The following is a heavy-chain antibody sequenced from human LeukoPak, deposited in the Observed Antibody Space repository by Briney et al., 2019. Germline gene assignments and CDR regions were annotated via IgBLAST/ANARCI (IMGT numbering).Heavy chain of an antibody. CDR3: ARGPTYYYDSSGYYLNY. CDR1: GFTFSNFG. CDR2: IWYDGSNK. V-gene: IGHV3-33*01. J-gene: IGHJ4*02. Sequence: GGSLRLSCAASGFTFSNFGMHWVRQAPGKGLEWVALIWYDGSNKYYADSVKGRFTISRDNSKNTLYLQMNSLRAEDTAVYYCARGPTYYYDSSGYYLNYWGQGTLVTVSS. D-gene: IGHD3-22*01.